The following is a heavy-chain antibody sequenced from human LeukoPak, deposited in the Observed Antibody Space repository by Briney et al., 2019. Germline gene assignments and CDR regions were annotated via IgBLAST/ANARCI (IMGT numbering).Heavy chain of an antibody. CDR2: ISSSSSSI. D-gene: IGHD2-15*01. CDR1: GFTFSSYS. J-gene: IGHJ4*02. CDR3: ARGPSCSSVSCYTTGLFDY. Sequence: GGSLRLSCAASGFTFSSYSMNWVRQAPGKGLEWVSSISSSSSSIYYADSLKGQFTISRDNAKNSLYLQMNSLRVEDTAVYYCARGPSCSSVSCYTTGLFDYWGRGTLVTVSS. V-gene: IGHV3-21*01.